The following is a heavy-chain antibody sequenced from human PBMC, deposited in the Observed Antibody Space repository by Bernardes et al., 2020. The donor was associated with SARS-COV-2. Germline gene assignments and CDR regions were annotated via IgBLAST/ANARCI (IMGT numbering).Heavy chain of an antibody. D-gene: IGHD7-27*01. J-gene: IGHJ2*01. V-gene: IGHV4-34*01. CDR2: INHSGST. Sequence: SETLSLTCAVYGGSFSGYYWSWIRQPPGKGLEWIGEINHSGSTNYNPSLKSRVTISVDSSKNQFSLRLSSVTAADTAVYYCARGQTGEGDWYFDLWGRGTLVTVSS. CDR1: GGSFSGYY. CDR3: ARGQTGEGDWYFDL.